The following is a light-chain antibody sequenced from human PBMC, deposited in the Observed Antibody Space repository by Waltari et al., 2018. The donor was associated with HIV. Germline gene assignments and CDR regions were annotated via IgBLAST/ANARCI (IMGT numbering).Light chain of an antibody. J-gene: IGKJ4*01. CDR2: DTS. V-gene: IGKV3-11*01. Sequence: VLTQSPAPLSLSPGERATLSCRASQSVGNSLGWYQQKPGQAPRLLIYDTSKRATGISARFSGSGSGTDFTLTISSLEPEDFAVYYCQQSNNWLTFGGGTKLEIK. CDR3: QQSNNWLT. CDR1: QSVGNS.